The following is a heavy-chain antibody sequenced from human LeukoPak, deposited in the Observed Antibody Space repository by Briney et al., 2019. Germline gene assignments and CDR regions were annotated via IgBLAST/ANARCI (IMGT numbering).Heavy chain of an antibody. CDR2: INPNSGGT. D-gene: IGHD3-16*02. J-gene: IGHJ5*02. CDR3: ARDNSVGDIAWWFDP. V-gene: IGHV1-2*02. CDR1: GYTFTGYY. Sequence: ASVKVSCKASGYTFTGYYMHWVRQAPGQGLEWMGWINPNSGGTNYAQKFQGRVTMTRDTSISTAYMELSRLRSDDTAVYYCARDNSVGDIAWWFDPWGQGTLVTVSS.